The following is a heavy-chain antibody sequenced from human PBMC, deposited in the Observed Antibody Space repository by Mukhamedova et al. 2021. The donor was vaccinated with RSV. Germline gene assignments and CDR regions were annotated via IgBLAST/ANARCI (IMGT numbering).Heavy chain of an antibody. D-gene: IGHD2/OR15-2a*01. Sequence: AMHWVRQASGKGLEWIGRIRSKANSYATAYAASVEGRFTISRDDSKNTAYLQMNSLKTEDTAVYYCSRLFNTATDYWGQGTLVTVS. CDR1: A. CDR2: IRSKANSYAT. J-gene: IGHJ4*02. CDR3: SRLFNTATDY. V-gene: IGHV3-73*01.